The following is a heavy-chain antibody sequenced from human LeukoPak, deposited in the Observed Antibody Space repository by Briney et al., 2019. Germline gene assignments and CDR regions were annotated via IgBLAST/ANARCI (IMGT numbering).Heavy chain of an antibody. Sequence: ASVKVSCKASGYTFTCYYMHWVRQAPGQGLEWMGTINPSGGSTTYAQKFQGRVTMTRDMSTSTLYMELNSLRSEDTAVYYCTTDLGGGGIVTLDYWGQGTLVTVSS. J-gene: IGHJ4*02. V-gene: IGHV1-46*01. CDR2: INPSGGST. CDR3: TTDLGGGGIVTLDY. D-gene: IGHD3-16*01. CDR1: GYTFTCYY.